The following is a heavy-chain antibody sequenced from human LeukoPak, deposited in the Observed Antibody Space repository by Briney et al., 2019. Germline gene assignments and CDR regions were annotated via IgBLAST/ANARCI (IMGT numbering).Heavy chain of an antibody. D-gene: IGHD1-26*01. V-gene: IGHV1-3*01. CDR2: MHAGNENT. Sequence: ASVKVSCKASGYTFTTYTMHWVRQAPGQGLEWMGWMHAGNENTKYSQKFQGRVTITRDTSASTAYMELSSLRSEDTAVYYCARDRDIVGATPTDYWGQGTLVTVSS. J-gene: IGHJ4*02. CDR3: ARDRDIVGATPTDY. CDR1: GYTFTTYT.